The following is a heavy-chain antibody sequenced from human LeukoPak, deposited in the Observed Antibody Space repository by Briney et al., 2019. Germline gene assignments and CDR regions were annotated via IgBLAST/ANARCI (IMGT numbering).Heavy chain of an antibody. CDR3: ARTTVAPYYFDY. CDR1: GFTFSSYA. D-gene: IGHD4-23*01. J-gene: IGHJ4*02. Sequence: GGSLRLSCAASGFTFSSYAMHWVRQAPGKGLEWVAVISYDGSNKYYADSVRGRFTIFRDNSKNTLYLQMNSLRAEDTAVYYCARTTVAPYYFDYWGQGTLVTVSS. CDR2: ISYDGSNK. V-gene: IGHV3-30*01.